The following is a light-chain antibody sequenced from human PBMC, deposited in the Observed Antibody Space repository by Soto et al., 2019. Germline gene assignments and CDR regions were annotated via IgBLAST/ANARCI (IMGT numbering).Light chain of an antibody. CDR3: QQYNSYPWT. Sequence: DIQMTQSPSTLSASIGDRVTITCRASQSISIWLAWYQQKPGKAPKLLIYKASSLESGVPSRFSDSISGSEFTLTISSLQADDFATYYCQQYNSYPWTFGQGTKVEIK. J-gene: IGKJ1*01. CDR2: KAS. V-gene: IGKV1-5*03. CDR1: QSISIW.